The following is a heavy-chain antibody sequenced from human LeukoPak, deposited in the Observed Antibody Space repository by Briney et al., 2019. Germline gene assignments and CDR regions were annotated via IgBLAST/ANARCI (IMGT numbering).Heavy chain of an antibody. CDR2: IYTSGST. CDR3: ARGCCSGGSCYSGV. J-gene: IGHJ4*02. Sequence: SETLSLTCTVSGGSISSGSYYWSWIRQPAGKGLEWIGRIYTSGSTNYNPSLKSRVTISVDTSKNQFSLKLSSVTAADTAVYYCARGCCSGGSCYSGVWGQGTLVTVSS. CDR1: GGSISSGSYY. V-gene: IGHV4-61*02. D-gene: IGHD2-15*01.